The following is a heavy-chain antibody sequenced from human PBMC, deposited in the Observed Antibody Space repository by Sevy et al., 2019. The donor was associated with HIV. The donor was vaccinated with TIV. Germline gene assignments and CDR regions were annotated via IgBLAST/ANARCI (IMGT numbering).Heavy chain of an antibody. J-gene: IGHJ5*02. CDR1: GGSISSGNYY. CDR3: ARDVTEYISSSVWFDP. CDR2: ISYTGNT. V-gene: IGHV4-30-4*01. Sequence: SETLSLTCTVSGGSISSGNYYWHWIRQPPGKGLEWIGYISYTGNTYYNPSLKSPVTISVDTSNNQFSLRLTSVTAADTAVYYCARDVTEYISSSVWFDPWGQGTLVTVSS. D-gene: IGHD6-6*01.